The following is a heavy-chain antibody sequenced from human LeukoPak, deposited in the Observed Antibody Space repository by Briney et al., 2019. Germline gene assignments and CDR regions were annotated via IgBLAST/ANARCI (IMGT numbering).Heavy chain of an antibody. D-gene: IGHD3-16*01. CDR1: GGSISSYY. CDR3: ARAKRGGYYFDY. CDR2: IYYSGST. J-gene: IGHJ4*02. Sequence: SETVSLTCTVSGGSISSYYWSWIREPPGKGLEWIGYIYYSGSTNYNPSLKSRVTISVDTSKNQFSLKLSSVTAADTAVYYCARAKRGGYYFDYWGQGTLVTVSS. V-gene: IGHV4-59*01.